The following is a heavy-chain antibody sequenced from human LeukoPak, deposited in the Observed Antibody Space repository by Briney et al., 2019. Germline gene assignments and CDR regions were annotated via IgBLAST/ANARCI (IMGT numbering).Heavy chain of an antibody. J-gene: IGHJ5*02. CDR2: INHSGST. CDR3: ARGYYDYVWGSYRSRVDP. Sequence: SETLSLTCAVYGGSFSGYYWSWIRQPPGKGLEWIGEINHSGSTNYNPSLKSRVTISVDMSKNQFSLKLSSVTAADTAVYYCARGYYDYVWGSYRSRVDPWGQGTLVTVSS. D-gene: IGHD3-16*02. V-gene: IGHV4-34*01. CDR1: GGSFSGYY.